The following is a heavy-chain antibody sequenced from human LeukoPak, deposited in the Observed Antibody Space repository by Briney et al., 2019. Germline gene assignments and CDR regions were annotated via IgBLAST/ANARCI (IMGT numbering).Heavy chain of an antibody. J-gene: IGHJ5*02. D-gene: IGHD2-2*01. CDR2: IIPIFGTA. CDR3: ARGDLVVPAAHDNPAVPQTNWFDP. CDR1: GGTFSSYA. V-gene: IGHV1-69*05. Sequence: GSSVKVSCKASGGTFSSYAISWVRQAPGQGLEWMGGIIPIFGTANYAQKFQGRVTITTDESTSTAYMELSSLRSEDTAVYYCARGDLVVPAAHDNPAVPQTNWFDPWGQGTLVTVSS.